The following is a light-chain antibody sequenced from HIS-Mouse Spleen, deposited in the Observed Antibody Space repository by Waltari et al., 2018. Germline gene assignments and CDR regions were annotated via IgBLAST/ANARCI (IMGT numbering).Light chain of an antibody. V-gene: IGKV3-15*01. CDR3: QQYNNWPPYT. J-gene: IGKJ2*01. Sequence: EIVMTQSPATPSVSPGERATFPCRASQSVSSNLAWYQQKPGQAPRLLIYGASTRATGIPARFSGSGSGTEFTLTISSMQSEDFAVYYCQQYNNWPPYTFGQGTKLEIK. CDR2: GAS. CDR1: QSVSSN.